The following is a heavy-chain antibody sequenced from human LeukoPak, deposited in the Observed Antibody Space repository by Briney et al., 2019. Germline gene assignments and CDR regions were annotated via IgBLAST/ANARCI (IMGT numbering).Heavy chain of an antibody. CDR3: ARDLDYYDSSGYPDY. J-gene: IGHJ4*02. Sequence: GRSLRLSCAASGFTFSSYGMHWVRQAPGNGLEWVAVIWYDGSNKYYADSVKGRFTISRDNSKNTLYLQMNSLRAEDTAVYYCARDLDYYDSSGYPDYWGQGTLVTVSS. CDR1: GFTFSSYG. D-gene: IGHD3-22*01. V-gene: IGHV3-33*01. CDR2: IWYDGSNK.